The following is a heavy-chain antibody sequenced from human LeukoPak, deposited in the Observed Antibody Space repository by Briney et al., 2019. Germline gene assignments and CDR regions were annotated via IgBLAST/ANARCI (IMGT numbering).Heavy chain of an antibody. CDR2: IYSGGST. V-gene: IGHV3-66*01. D-gene: IGHD3-10*01. J-gene: IGHJ4*02. Sequence: GGSLRLSCAASGFTVSSNYMSRVRQAPGKGLEWVSVIYSGGSTYYADSVKGRFTISRDNSKNTLYLQMNSLRAEDTAVYYCARANGSGSSGATDYWGQGTLVTVSS. CDR3: ARANGSGSSGATDY. CDR1: GFTVSSNY.